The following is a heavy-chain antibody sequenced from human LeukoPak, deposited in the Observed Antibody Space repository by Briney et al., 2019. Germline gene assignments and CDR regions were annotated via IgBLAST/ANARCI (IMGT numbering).Heavy chain of an antibody. V-gene: IGHV1-2*02. D-gene: IGHD4-11*01. Sequence: GASVKVSCKAFGYTFSSYYIHWVRQAPGQGLEWMGWINPNSGGTNYAQKFQGRVTMARDTSISTAYMEPSRLRSDDTAVYYCARERGDYSNEFSYWGQGTLVTVSS. CDR3: ARERGDYSNEFSY. CDR2: INPNSGGT. J-gene: IGHJ4*02. CDR1: GYTFSSYY.